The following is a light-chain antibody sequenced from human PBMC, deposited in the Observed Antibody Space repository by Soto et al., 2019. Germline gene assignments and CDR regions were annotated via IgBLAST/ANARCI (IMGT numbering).Light chain of an antibody. V-gene: IGLV2-14*03. Sequence: QSALTQPVSVSGSPGQSITISCTGTSSDVATYNYVSWYQHHPGKAPKLMIYDVSNRPSGVSNRFSGSKSGNTASLTISGLQADDEAHYYCSAYTTRTTLFVFGTGTKLTVL. CDR3: SAYTTRTTLFV. CDR1: SSDVATYNY. J-gene: IGLJ1*01. CDR2: DVS.